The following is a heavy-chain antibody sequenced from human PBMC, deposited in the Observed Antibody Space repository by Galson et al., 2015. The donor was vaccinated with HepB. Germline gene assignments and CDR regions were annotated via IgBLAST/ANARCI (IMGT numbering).Heavy chain of an antibody. CDR3: AREQQLATLDYYGMDV. CDR2: IKQDGSEK. V-gene: IGHV3-7*01. CDR1: GFTFSSYW. D-gene: IGHD6-13*01. Sequence: SLRLSCAASGFTFSSYWMSWVRQAPGKGLEWVANIKQDGSEKYYVDSVKGRFTISRDNAKNSLYLQMNSLRAEDTAVYYCAREQQLATLDYYGMDVWGQGTTVTVSS. J-gene: IGHJ6*02.